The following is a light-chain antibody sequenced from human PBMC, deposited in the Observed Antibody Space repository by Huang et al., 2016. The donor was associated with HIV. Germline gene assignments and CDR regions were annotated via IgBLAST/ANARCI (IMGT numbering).Light chain of an antibody. CDR3: QQYYGIPLT. V-gene: IGKV1-NL1*01. J-gene: IGKJ4*01. CDR2: AAS. CDR1: QDISNS. Sequence: DIQMTQSPSSLSASVGDRVVITCRASQDISNSLAWYQQKPGKAPNLLFYAASTLETAVPPRFSGGGSGTEYTLTISSLQPEDFATYYCQQYYGIPLTFGGGTMVEIK.